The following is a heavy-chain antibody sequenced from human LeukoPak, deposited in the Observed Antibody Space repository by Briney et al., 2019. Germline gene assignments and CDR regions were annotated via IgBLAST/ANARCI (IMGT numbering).Heavy chain of an antibody. J-gene: IGHJ4*02. D-gene: IGHD3-3*01. CDR1: GFTLSKYG. Sequence: GGSLRLSCAASGFTLSKYGMHWVRQAPVKGLEWVAFISYDGTDKSYGDSVKGRFTISRDNSKNTLYLQINSLRGQDTAVYYCARVIPSGGLEWLLSAHFDYWGQGTLVTVSS. V-gene: IGHV3-30*02. CDR2: ISYDGTDK. CDR3: ARVIPSGGLEWLLSAHFDY.